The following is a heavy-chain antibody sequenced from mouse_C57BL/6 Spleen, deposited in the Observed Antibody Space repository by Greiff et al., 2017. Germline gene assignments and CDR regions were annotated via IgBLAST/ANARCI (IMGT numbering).Heavy chain of an antibody. CDR1: GFNFSNYW. Sequence: EVQLVESGGGLVQPGGSMKLSCVASGFNFSNYWMHWVRQYPEQGLEWVAQISFESDNYATHYAESVKGRFTISRDDSKSSVYLQMKNLRAEDTGIYYCTRDYGPWFAYWGQGTLVTVSA. CDR2: ISFESDNYAT. CDR3: TRDYGPWFAY. V-gene: IGHV6-3*01. J-gene: IGHJ3*01. D-gene: IGHD2-4*01.